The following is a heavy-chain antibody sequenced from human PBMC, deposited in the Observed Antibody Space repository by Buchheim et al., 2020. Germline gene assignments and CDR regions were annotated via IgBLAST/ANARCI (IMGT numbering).Heavy chain of an antibody. D-gene: IGHD4-17*01. CDR2: VTGSSGRT. J-gene: IGHJ4*02. Sequence: EVQLLESGGGLVQPGGSLRLSCAASGFTFSSYAMSWVRQAPGKGPEWVSGVTGSSGRTYYADSVKGRFTISRDNSKNTLYLQMKSLRAEDTAVYYCAKGPSATVIGPDYWGKGT. CDR3: AKGPSATVIGPDY. CDR1: GFTFSSYA. V-gene: IGHV3-23*01.